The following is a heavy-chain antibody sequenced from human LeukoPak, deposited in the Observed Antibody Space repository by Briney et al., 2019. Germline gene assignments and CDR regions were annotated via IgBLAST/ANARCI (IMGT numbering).Heavy chain of an antibody. CDR1: GLIVSSNY. CDR2: IYSGGST. Sequence: GGSLRLSCAASGLIVSSNYMSWVRQAPGKGLEWVSVIYSGGSTYYADSVKGRFTISRDNSKNTLYLQMNSLRAEDTAVYYCARYTHSSGFDYWGQGILVTVSS. J-gene: IGHJ4*02. D-gene: IGHD6-19*01. V-gene: IGHV3-53*01. CDR3: ARYTHSSGFDY.